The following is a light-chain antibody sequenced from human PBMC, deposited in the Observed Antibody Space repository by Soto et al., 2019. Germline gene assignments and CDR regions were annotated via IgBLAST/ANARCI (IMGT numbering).Light chain of an antibody. J-gene: IGKJ1*01. CDR3: QQYGGSPWT. CDR2: GAS. Sequence: EIVLTQSPGTLSLSPGERAALSCRASQSVSDSYLAWYQQRPGQAPRLLFYGASSSATGIPDRFSGSGSGTDFTLTISRLEPEDFAVYYCQQYGGSPWTFGQGTRVDIK. CDR1: QSVSDSY. V-gene: IGKV3-20*01.